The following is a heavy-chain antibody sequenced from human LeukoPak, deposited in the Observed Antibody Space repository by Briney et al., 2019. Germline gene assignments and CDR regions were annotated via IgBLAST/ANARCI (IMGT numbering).Heavy chain of an antibody. D-gene: IGHD1-20*01. CDR2: IRCDGSDT. CDR3: AKGSYHCSNNCPQYYYMDV. J-gene: IGHJ6*03. CDR1: GFTFSRHG. Sequence: GGSLRLSCAASGFTFSRHGMHWVRQAPGKGLEWVAFIRCDGSDTYYPDSVKGRFTISRDNSENTLYLQMNSLRPEDTAVYYCAKGSYHCSNNCPQYYYMDVWGKGPPSSSP. V-gene: IGHV3-30*02.